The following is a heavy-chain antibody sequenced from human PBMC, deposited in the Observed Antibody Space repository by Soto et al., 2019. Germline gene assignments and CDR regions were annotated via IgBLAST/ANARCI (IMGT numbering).Heavy chain of an antibody. J-gene: IGHJ4*02. CDR1: GFTFSSYG. D-gene: IGHD5-18*01. Sequence: GGSLRLSCAASGFTFSSYGMHWVRQAPGKGLEWVAVIWYDGSNKYYADSVKGRFTISRDNSKNTLYLQMNSLRAEDTAVYYCARGGYSYGDKYYFDYWGQGTLVTAPQ. CDR3: ARGGYSYGDKYYFDY. CDR2: IWYDGSNK. V-gene: IGHV3-33*01.